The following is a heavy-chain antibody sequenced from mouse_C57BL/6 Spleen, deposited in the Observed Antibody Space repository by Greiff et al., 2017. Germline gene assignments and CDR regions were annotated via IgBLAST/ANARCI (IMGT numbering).Heavy chain of an antibody. CDR1: GFTFSDYY. CDR3: ARVSSGYVDY. V-gene: IGHV5-16*01. D-gene: IGHD3-2*02. Sequence: EVKLMESEGGLVQPGSSMKLSCTASGFTFSDYYMAWVRQVPEKGLEWVANINYDGSSTYYLDSLKSRFIISRDNAKNILYLQMSSLKSEDTATYYCARVSSGYVDYWGQGTTLTVSS. J-gene: IGHJ2*01. CDR2: INYDGSST.